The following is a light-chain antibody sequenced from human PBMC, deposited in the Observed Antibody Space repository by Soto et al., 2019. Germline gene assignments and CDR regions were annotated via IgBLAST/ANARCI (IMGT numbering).Light chain of an antibody. V-gene: IGKV3-11*01. CDR3: QQRSNWPLYT. CDR1: QDVSSY. J-gene: IGKJ2*01. CDR2: DAS. Sequence: EIVLTQSPATLSLSPGERATLSCRASQDVSSYLAWYQQKPGQAPRLLIYDASNRATGIPARFSGSGSGTDFTLTISSLEPEDFVIYYCQQRSNWPLYTFGQGTNLEIK.